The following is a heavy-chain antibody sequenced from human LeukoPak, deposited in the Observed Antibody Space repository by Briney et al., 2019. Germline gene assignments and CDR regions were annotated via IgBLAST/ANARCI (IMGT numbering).Heavy chain of an antibody. CDR3: ARGPRNWGFDDY. V-gene: IGHV1-3*01. CDR2: INAGNGNT. D-gene: IGHD7-27*01. CDR1: GYTFTTYV. Sequence: ASVKVSCKTSGYTFTTYVMHWVRQAPGQRLEWMGWINAGNGNTKYSQKFQGRVSITRDTFASTVYMELSSLRSEDTAVYYCARGPRNWGFDDYWGQGTLVTVSS. J-gene: IGHJ4*02.